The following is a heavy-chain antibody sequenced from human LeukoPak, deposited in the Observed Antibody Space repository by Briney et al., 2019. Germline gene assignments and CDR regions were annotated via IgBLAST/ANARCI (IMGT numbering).Heavy chain of an antibody. CDR2: INHSGST. CDR3: ARGMATVTPLDY. Sequence: SETLSLTCAVYGQSFSGYYWSWIRQPPGKGLEWIGEINHSGSTNYNPSLKSRVTISVDTPKNQFSLRLSSVTAADTAVYYCARGMATVTPLDYWGQGTLVTVSS. V-gene: IGHV4-34*01. CDR1: GQSFSGYY. J-gene: IGHJ4*02. D-gene: IGHD4-17*01.